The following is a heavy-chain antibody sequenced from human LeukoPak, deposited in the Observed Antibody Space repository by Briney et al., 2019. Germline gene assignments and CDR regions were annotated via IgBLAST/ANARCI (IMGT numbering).Heavy chain of an antibody. CDR1: GYTFTGYY. CDR2: INPNSGGT. J-gene: IGHJ6*03. Sequence: ASVKVSCKASGYTFTGYYMHWVRQAPGQGLEWMGWINPNSGGTNYAQKFQGRVTMTRDTSISTAYMELSRLRSDDTAVYYCARGGEDYDILTVRYYYYMDVWGKGTTVTVSS. V-gene: IGHV1-2*02. D-gene: IGHD3-9*01. CDR3: ARGGEDYDILTVRYYYYMDV.